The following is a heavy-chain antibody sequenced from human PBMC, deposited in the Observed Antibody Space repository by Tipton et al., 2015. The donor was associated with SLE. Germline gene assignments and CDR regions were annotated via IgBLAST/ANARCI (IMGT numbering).Heavy chain of an antibody. Sequence: TLSLTCTVSGGSISSYYWSWIRQPPGKGLEWIGYIYYSGSTNYNPSLKSRVTISVDTSKNQFSLKLSSVTAADTAVYYCVRDTRGLATIWGAFDIWGQGTMVTVSS. CDR3: VRDTRGLATIWGAFDI. CDR2: IYYSGST. CDR1: GGSISSYY. J-gene: IGHJ3*02. V-gene: IGHV4-59*01. D-gene: IGHD5-12*01.